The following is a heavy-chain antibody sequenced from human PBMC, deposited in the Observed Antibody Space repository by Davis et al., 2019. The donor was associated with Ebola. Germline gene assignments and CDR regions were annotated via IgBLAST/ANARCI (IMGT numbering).Heavy chain of an antibody. J-gene: IGHJ4*02. CDR1: GFTVSSNY. Sequence: GESLKISCAASGFTVSSNYMSWVRQAPGKGLEWVSVIYSGGSTNYADSVKGRFTISRDNSKNTLYLQMNSLRAEDTAVYYCARVGTDLFDYWGQGTLVTVSS. CDR2: IYSGGST. D-gene: IGHD6-13*01. CDR3: ARVGTDLFDY. V-gene: IGHV3-53*01.